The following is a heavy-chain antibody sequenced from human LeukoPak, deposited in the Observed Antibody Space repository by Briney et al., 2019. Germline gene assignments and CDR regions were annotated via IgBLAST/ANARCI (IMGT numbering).Heavy chain of an antibody. J-gene: IGHJ4*02. CDR1: GGSISSGDYY. CDR3: ARDQTGFDY. V-gene: IGHV4-30-4*08. Sequence: RSSETLSLTCTVSGGSISSGDYYWSWIRQPPGKGLEWIGYIYYSGSTYYNPSLKSRVTISVGTSKNQFSLKLSSVTAADTAVYYCARDQTGFDYWGQGTLVTVSS. D-gene: IGHD3-9*01. CDR2: IYYSGST.